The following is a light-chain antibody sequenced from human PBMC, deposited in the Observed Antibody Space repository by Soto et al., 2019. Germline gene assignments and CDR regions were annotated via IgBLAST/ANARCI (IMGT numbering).Light chain of an antibody. V-gene: IGLV2-14*03. J-gene: IGLJ2*01. CDR3: SSYTSSSTVV. CDR2: DVD. Sequence: QSVLTQPTSVSGSPGQSITISCTGVSSDIGGYNHVSWYQQHPGNVPRLIIYDVDNRPLGISNRFSGSQSGNTASLSISGLQAEDEADYYCSSYTSSSTVVFGGGTKLTVL. CDR1: SSDIGGYNH.